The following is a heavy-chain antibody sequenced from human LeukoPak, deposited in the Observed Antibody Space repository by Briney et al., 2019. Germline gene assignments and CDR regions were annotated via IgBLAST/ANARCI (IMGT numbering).Heavy chain of an antibody. Sequence: GGSLRLSCAASGFTFSSYGMHWVRQAPGKGLEWVAVIWYDGSNKYYADSVKGRFTISRDNSKNTLYLQMNSLRAEDTAVYYCAREVYYYDSSGYYYFDYWGQGTLVTVSS. J-gene: IGHJ4*02. CDR3: AREVYYYDSSGYYYFDY. D-gene: IGHD3-22*01. CDR1: GFTFSSYG. V-gene: IGHV3-33*01. CDR2: IWYDGSNK.